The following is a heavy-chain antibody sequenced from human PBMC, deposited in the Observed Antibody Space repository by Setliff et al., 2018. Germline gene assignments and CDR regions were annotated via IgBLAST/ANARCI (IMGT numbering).Heavy chain of an antibody. V-gene: IGHV3-7*01. Sequence: GGSLRLSCAASGFTFSSYWMSWVRQAPGKGLEWVANIKQDGSEKYYVDSVKGRFTISRDNAKNSLYLQMNSLRAEDTAVYYCAGDWPWMATIFDAFDIWGQGTMVTVSS. CDR3: AGDWPWMATIFDAFDI. D-gene: IGHD5-12*01. CDR1: GFTFSSYW. CDR2: IKQDGSEK. J-gene: IGHJ3*02.